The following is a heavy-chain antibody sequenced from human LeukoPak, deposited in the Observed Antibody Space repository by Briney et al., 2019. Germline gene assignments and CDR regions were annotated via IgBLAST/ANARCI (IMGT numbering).Heavy chain of an antibody. CDR1: GDSMRSYF. D-gene: IGHD2-2*01. CDR3: ARDVVPAAIGAFDI. Sequence: SETLSPTCTVSGDSMRSYFWSWIRQPPGKGLEWIGYIYYSGSTNYNPSLKGRVTISVDTSKNQFSLKLSSVTAADTAVYYCARDVVPAAIGAFDIWGQGTMVTVSS. J-gene: IGHJ3*02. CDR2: IYYSGST. V-gene: IGHV4-59*12.